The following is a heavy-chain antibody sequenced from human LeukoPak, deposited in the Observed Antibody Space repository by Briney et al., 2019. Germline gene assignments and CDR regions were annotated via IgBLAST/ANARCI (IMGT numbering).Heavy chain of an antibody. Sequence: PGGSLRLSCAASGLTFSSYAMSWVRQAPGKGLEWVSAISGSGGSTYYADSVKGRFTISRDNLKNTVYMQMNSLRAEDTAVYYCAKDGSGSYYDRWLDPWGQGTLVTVSP. V-gene: IGHV3-23*01. J-gene: IGHJ5*02. CDR2: ISGSGGST. CDR3: AKDGSGSYYDRWLDP. D-gene: IGHD3-10*01. CDR1: GLTFSSYA.